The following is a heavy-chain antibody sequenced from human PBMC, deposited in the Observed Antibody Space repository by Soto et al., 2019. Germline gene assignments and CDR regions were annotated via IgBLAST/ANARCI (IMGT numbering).Heavy chain of an antibody. CDR3: AKDRELYFDY. D-gene: IGHD1-7*01. CDR1: GFTFSSYG. V-gene: IGHV3-30*18. Sequence: GGSLRLSCAASGFTFSSYGMHWVRQAPGKGLEWVAVISYDGSNKYYADSVKGRFTISRDNSKNTLYLQMNSLRAEDTAVYYCAKDRELYFDYWGQGTLVTVSS. J-gene: IGHJ4*02. CDR2: ISYDGSNK.